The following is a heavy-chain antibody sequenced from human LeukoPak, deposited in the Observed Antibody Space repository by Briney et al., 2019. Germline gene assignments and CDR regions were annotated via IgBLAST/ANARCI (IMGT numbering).Heavy chain of an antibody. CDR3: ARDLHYYGSGSSTRPNYYYYGMDV. J-gene: IGHJ6*04. D-gene: IGHD3-10*01. V-gene: IGHV3-53*01. CDR1: GFTVSSNY. Sequence: GGSLRLSCAASGFTVSSNYMSWVRQAPGKGLEWVSVIYSGGSTYYADSVKGRFTISRDNSKNTLYLQMNSLRAGDTAVYYCARDLHYYGSGSSTRPNYYYYGMDVWGKGTTVTVSS. CDR2: IYSGGST.